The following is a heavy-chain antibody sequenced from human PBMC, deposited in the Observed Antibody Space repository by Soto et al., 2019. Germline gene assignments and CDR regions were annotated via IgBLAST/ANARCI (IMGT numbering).Heavy chain of an antibody. D-gene: IGHD3-22*01. CDR2: IYYSGST. CDR3: ARGDYYDSSGPLDY. V-gene: IGHV4-30-4*01. J-gene: IGHJ4*02. CDR1: GGSISSGDYY. Sequence: SETLSLTCTVSGGSISSGDYYWSWIRQPPGKGLEWIGYIYYSGSTYYNPSLKSRVTISVDTSKNQFSLKLSSVTAADTAVYYCARGDYYDSSGPLDYWGQGTLVTVSS.